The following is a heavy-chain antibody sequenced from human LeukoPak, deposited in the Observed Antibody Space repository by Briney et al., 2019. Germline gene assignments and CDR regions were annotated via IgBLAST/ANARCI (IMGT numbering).Heavy chain of an antibody. J-gene: IGHJ4*02. D-gene: IGHD6-13*01. CDR3: ARDVSSSWPFDY. CDR1: GFTFSSYG. CDR2: IRYDGSNK. Sequence: GGSLRLSCAASGFTFSSYGMHWVRQAPGKGLEWVAFIRYDGSNKYYADSVKGRFTISRDNSKNTLYLQMNSLRAEDTAVYYCARDVSSSWPFDYWGQGTLVTVSS. V-gene: IGHV3-30*02.